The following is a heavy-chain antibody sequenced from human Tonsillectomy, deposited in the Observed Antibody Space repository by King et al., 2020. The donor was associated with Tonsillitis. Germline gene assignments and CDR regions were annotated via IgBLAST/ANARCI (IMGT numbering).Heavy chain of an antibody. J-gene: IGHJ4*02. D-gene: IGHD4-17*01. V-gene: IGHV4-39*01. CDR1: GDSISSSTYY. CDR2: IYYSGST. CDR3: ARLGGVRDSDYGGGFDY. Sequence: QLQESGPGLVKPSETLSLACTVSGDSISSSTYYWGWIRQPPGKGLEWIGRIYYSGSTYSNPSLKSRVTISVDTSNNQFSLKLSSVTAADTAVYYCARLGGVRDSDYGGGFDYWGQGTLVTVSS.